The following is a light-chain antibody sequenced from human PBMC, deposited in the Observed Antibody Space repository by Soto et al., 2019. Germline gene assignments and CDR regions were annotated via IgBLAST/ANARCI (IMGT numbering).Light chain of an antibody. CDR2: DAS. V-gene: IGKV1-33*01. J-gene: IGKJ3*01. Sequence: DIQMTQSPSSLSASVGDRVSFTRQASQDISKFLNWYQHKPGQAPSILIYDASKSQFGVPSRFSGSGSGTDFTFTISSLQPEDNATYYCQQYDNRPFTFGPGTKVDIK. CDR3: QQYDNRPFT. CDR1: QDISKF.